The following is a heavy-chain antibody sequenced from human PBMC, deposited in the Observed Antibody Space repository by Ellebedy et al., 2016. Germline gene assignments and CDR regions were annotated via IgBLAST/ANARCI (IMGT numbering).Heavy chain of an antibody. CDR2: IYYSGST. CDR1: GGSISSGDYY. V-gene: IGHV4-30-4*01. CDR3: ARHHISAAGTFDY. J-gene: IGHJ4*02. D-gene: IGHD6-13*01. Sequence: LRLSXTVSGGSISSGDYYWSWIRQPPGKGLEWIGYIYYSGSTYYNPSLKSRVTISVDTSKNQFSLKLSSVTAADTAVYYCARHHISAAGTFDYWGQGTLVTVSS.